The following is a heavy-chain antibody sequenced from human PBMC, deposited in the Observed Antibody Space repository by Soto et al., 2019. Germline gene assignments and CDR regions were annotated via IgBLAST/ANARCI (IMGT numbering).Heavy chain of an antibody. V-gene: IGHV3-30*03. CDR2: ISYDGSNQ. D-gene: IGHD1-26*01. J-gene: IGHJ4*02. CDR3: ARYSGKYQGPIDY. CDR1: GFTFSHYG. Sequence: QVQLVESGGGVVQPGRSLRLSCAASGFTFSHYGIHWVRQAPGKGLERLAVISYDGSNQHYADSVKGRFTVSRDNSKNTLYLQMNSLRAEDTAVYFCARYSGKYQGPIDYWGQGTLVTVSS.